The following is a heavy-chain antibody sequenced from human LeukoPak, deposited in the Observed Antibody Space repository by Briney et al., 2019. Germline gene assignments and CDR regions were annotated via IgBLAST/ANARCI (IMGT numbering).Heavy chain of an antibody. CDR3: ASGSSYFDY. D-gene: IGHD1-26*01. Sequence: SETLSLPCAVYGGSFSGFFWSWIRKPPGKGLEWIGEINHSGSINYNPSLKSRVTISVDTSKNQFSLKLSSVTAADTAVYYCASGSSYFDYWGQGTLVTVSS. CDR1: GGSFSGFF. CDR2: INHSGSI. J-gene: IGHJ4*02. V-gene: IGHV4-34*01.